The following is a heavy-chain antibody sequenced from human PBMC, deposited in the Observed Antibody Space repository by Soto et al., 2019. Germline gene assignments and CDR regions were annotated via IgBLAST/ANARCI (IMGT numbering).Heavy chain of an antibody. J-gene: IGHJ5*02. D-gene: IGHD5-18*01. CDR3: AKGASSGYSYGSPPFP. Sequence: HPGGSLRLSCAASGFTFSSYAMSWVRQAPGKGLEWVSAISGSGGSTYYADSVKGRFTISRDNSKNTLYLQMNSLRAEDTAVYYCAKGASSGYSYGSPPFPWGQGTLVTVSS. CDR1: GFTFSSYA. CDR2: ISGSGGST. V-gene: IGHV3-23*01.